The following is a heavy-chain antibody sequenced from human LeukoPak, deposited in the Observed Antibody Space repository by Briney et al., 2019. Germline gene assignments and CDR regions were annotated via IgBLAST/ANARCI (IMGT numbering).Heavy chain of an antibody. D-gene: IGHD3-22*01. CDR1: GGSISSHY. CDR2: IYYSGST. J-gene: IGHJ4*02. Sequence: SETLSLTCTVSGGSISSHYWSWIRQPPGKGLEWIGYIYYSGSTNYNPSLKSRVTISVDTSKDQFSLKLSSVTAADTAVYYCARLGMYDSSGYNDYWGQGTLVTVSS. V-gene: IGHV4-59*08. CDR3: ARLGMYDSSGYNDY.